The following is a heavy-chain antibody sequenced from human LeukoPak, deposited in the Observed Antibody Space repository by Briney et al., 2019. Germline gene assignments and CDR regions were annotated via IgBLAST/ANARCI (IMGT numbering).Heavy chain of an antibody. CDR1: GFTFSSYN. CDR2: ISGSSSYI. V-gene: IGHV3-21*01. J-gene: IGHJ4*02. D-gene: IGHD4-17*01. CDR3: ARGRTHDYGVDYFDY. Sequence: GGSLRLFCAASGFTFSSYNMNWVRQAPGKGLEWVSSISGSSSYIYYADSVKGRFTISRDNAKNSLYLQMNSLRAEDTAVYYCARGRTHDYGVDYFDYWGQGTLVTVSS.